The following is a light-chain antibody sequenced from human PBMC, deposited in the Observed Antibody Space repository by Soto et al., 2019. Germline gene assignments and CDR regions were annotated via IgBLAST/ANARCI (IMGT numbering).Light chain of an antibody. CDR2: EVS. J-gene: IGLJ1*01. CDR1: SSDIGAYNY. V-gene: IGLV2-14*01. Sequence: QSALTQPASVSASPGQSITISCTGTSSDIGAYNYVSWYQQHPGKAPKLMIYEVSNRPSGVSNRFSGSKSGSTASLTISGLQAEDEADYYCSSHTSSSTLAYVFGTGTKLTVL. CDR3: SSHTSSSTLAYV.